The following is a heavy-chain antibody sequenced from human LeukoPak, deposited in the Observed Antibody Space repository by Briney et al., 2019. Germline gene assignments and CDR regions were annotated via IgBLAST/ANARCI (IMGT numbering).Heavy chain of an antibody. J-gene: IGHJ5*02. CDR1: GFTFSSYS. V-gene: IGHV4-34*01. Sequence: GSLRLSCAASGFTFSSYSMNWVRQPPGKGLEWIGEINHSGSTNYNPSLKSRVTISVDTSKNQFSLKLSSVTAADTAVYYCARADTIFGVVMRWFDPWGQGTLVTVSS. D-gene: IGHD3-3*01. CDR2: INHSGST. CDR3: ARADTIFGVVMRWFDP.